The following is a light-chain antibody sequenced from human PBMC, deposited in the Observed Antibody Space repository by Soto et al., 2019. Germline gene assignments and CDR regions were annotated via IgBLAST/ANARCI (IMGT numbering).Light chain of an antibody. CDR1: SSNIGSNT. Sequence: QSVVTQPPSASGTPGQRVTISCSGSSSNIGSNTVNWYQHLPGTAPKLLIYSNNQRPSGVPDRLSGSKSGTSASLAISGLQSEDEADYYCCSYAGSNTFVFGTGTKLTVL. J-gene: IGLJ1*01. CDR2: SNN. CDR3: CSYAGSNTFV. V-gene: IGLV1-44*01.